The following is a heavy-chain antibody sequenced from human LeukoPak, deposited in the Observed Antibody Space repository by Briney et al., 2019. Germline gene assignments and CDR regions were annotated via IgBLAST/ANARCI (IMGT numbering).Heavy chain of an antibody. D-gene: IGHD5-24*01. V-gene: IGHV3-23*01. J-gene: IGHJ4*02. CDR3: ARDDGDGYIHYFDY. CDR1: GFTFSSYA. Sequence: GGSLRLSCAASGFTFSSYAMSWVRQAPGKGLEWVSAISGSGDSTDYADSVKGRFTISRDNAKNTLYLQMNSLRADDTAVYYCARDDGDGYIHYFDYWGQGALVTVSS. CDR2: ISGSGDST.